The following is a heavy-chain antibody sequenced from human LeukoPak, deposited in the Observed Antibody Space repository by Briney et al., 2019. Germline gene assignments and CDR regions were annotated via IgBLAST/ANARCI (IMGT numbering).Heavy chain of an antibody. CDR3: ARDHERVGALDY. J-gene: IGHJ4*02. V-gene: IGHV1-46*01. CDR2: INPNGGST. CDR1: GYTFTSYY. Sequence: ASVKVSCKASGYTFTSYYMHWVRQAPGQGLEWMGIINPNGGSTSYAQKFQGRVTMTRDTSTSTVYMELSSLRSEDTAVYYCARDHERVGALDYWGQGTLVTVSS. D-gene: IGHD1-26*01.